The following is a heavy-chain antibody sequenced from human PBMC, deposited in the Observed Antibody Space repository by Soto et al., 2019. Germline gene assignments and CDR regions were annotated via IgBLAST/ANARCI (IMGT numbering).Heavy chain of an antibody. CDR3: ARGHYCGGNSDALDA. D-gene: IGHD2-21*01. Sequence: QVHLVQSGAEVTKPGSSVKVSCKYSGGTFRTESINWVRQAPGQGLEWMGGILPFFGTADYAQRFQGRVTITADAATTTAYIDLSSLTYQGTALYFGARGHYCGGNSDALDAWGQGRMVSVSS. J-gene: IGHJ3*01. CDR2: ILPFFGTA. CDR1: GGTFRTES. V-gene: IGHV1-69*13.